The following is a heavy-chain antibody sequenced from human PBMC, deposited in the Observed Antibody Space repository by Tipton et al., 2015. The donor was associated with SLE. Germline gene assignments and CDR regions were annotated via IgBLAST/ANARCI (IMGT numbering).Heavy chain of an antibody. Sequence: SLRLSCAASGFTFSSYGMHWVRQAPGKGLEWVAFIRYDGSNKYYADSVKGRFTISRDNSKNTLYLQMNSLRAEDTAVYYCAKVVGSYDLDAFDIWGQGTMVTVSS. J-gene: IGHJ3*02. V-gene: IGHV3-30*02. CDR3: AKVVGSYDLDAFDI. CDR2: IRYDGSNK. CDR1: GFTFSSYG. D-gene: IGHD1-26*01.